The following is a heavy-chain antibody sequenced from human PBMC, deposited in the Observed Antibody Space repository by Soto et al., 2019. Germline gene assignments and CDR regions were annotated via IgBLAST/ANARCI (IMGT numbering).Heavy chain of an antibody. CDR3: ARGTQLPYYFDY. CDR2: IYYSGST. D-gene: IGHD2-2*01. Sequence: SETLSLTCTVSGGSISIYYWSWIRQPPGKGLEWIGYIYYSGSTNYNPSLRSRVTISEDTSKNQFSLKLSSVTAADTAMYYCARGTQLPYYFDYWGQGTLVTVSS. CDR1: GGSISIYY. J-gene: IGHJ4*02. V-gene: IGHV4-59*01.